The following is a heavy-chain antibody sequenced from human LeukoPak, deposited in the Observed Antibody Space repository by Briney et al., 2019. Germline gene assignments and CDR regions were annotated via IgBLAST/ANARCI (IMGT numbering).Heavy chain of an antibody. CDR3: AKGGTGYCSSTSCLYYFDY. V-gene: IGHV3-48*03. CDR1: GFTFSSYK. J-gene: IGHJ4*02. CDR2: ISTSGGTI. D-gene: IGHD2-2*01. Sequence: GGSLRLSCAASGFTFSSYKMNWVRQAPGKGLEWVSYISTSGGTIYYADSVKGRFTISRDNSKNTLHLQMNSLRAEDTAVYYCAKGGTGYCSSTSCLYYFDYWGQGTLVTVSS.